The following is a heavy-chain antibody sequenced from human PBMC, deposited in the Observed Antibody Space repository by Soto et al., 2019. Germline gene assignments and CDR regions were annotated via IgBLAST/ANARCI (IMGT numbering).Heavy chain of an antibody. V-gene: IGHV1-3*01. J-gene: IGHJ6*02. D-gene: IGHD3-16*01. CDR2: INAGNGNT. Sequence: ASVKVSCKASGYTFTSYAMQWVRQAPGQRLEWMGWINAGNGNTQYSQNFQGRVTITSDTSASTVYMELTSLRSEDTAVYFCAGGLGDLESGGSTYYYYFGMDVWGQGTAVTVS. CDR1: GYTFTSYA. CDR3: AGGLGDLESGGSTYYYYFGMDV.